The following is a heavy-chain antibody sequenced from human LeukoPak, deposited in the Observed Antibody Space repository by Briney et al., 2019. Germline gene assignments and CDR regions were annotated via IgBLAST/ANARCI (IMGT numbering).Heavy chain of an antibody. Sequence: ASVKVSCKAPGYTFSSYYMYWVRQAPGQGLEYMGIINPSGTTGYAQKFQGRVSMTGDTSTSTVYMELSSLRSEDTAVYYCARGGYNPYFDYWGQGTLVTVSS. CDR1: GYTFSSYY. D-gene: IGHD5-24*01. V-gene: IGHV1-46*01. J-gene: IGHJ4*02. CDR2: INPSGTT. CDR3: ARGGYNPYFDY.